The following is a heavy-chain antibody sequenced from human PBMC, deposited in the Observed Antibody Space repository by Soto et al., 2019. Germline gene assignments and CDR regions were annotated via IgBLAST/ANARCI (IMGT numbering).Heavy chain of an antibody. D-gene: IGHD3-10*01. V-gene: IGHV3-23*01. Sequence: LRLSCAASGFTFSSYAMSWVRQAPGKGLEWVSAISGSGGSTYYADSVKGRFTISRDNSKNTLYLQMNSLRAEDTAVYYCAKEAVRGVIKGLYFDYWGQGTLVTVSS. CDR3: AKEAVRGVIKGLYFDY. J-gene: IGHJ4*02. CDR1: GFTFSSYA. CDR2: ISGSGGST.